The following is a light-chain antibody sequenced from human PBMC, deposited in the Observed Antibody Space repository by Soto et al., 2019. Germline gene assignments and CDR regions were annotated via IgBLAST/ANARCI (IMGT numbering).Light chain of an antibody. CDR2: GAS. J-gene: IGKJ5*01. V-gene: IGKV3-20*01. CDR3: QQYGTSAPIT. CDR1: QSVSSNY. Sequence: EIVLTQSPGTLSLPPGERATLSCRASQSVSSNYLAWYQQKPGQAPSLLIYGASSRATGIPDRFSGSGSGTDFTLTISRLEPEDFGMYYCQQYGTSAPITFGQGTRVEIE.